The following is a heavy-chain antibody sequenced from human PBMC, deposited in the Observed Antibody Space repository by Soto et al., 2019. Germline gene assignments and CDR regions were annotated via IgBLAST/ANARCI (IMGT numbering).Heavy chain of an antibody. D-gene: IGHD3-3*01. CDR3: AKDPYDFWSGQSP. Sequence: GVLRLSCAASGFTFNSYAMNWVRQAPGKGLEWVSGISGSGGSTYCADSVKGRFTISRDNSKNTLYLQMNSLRAEDTAVYYCAKDPYDFWSGQSPWGQGTLVTVSS. CDR1: GFTFNSYA. J-gene: IGHJ5*02. CDR2: ISGSGGST. V-gene: IGHV3-23*01.